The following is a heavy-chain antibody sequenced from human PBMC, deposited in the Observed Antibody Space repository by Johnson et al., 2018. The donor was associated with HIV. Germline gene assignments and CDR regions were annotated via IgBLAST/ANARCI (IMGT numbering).Heavy chain of an antibody. CDR1: GFTFSSYA. D-gene: IGHD2-15*01. V-gene: IGHV3-30*04. CDR3: ARDRGGVASGAFDI. Sequence: QMQLVESGGGVVQPGRSLRLSCAASGFTFSSYAMHWVRQAPGKGLEWVVVISYDGSNKYYPDSVKGRFTISRDNSKNTLYLQMNSLRAEDTAVYYCARDRGGVASGAFDIWGQGTMVTVSS. CDR2: ISYDGSNK. J-gene: IGHJ3*02.